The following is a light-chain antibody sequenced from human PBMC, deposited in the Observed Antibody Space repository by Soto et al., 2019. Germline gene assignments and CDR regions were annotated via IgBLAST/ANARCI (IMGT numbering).Light chain of an antibody. V-gene: IGKV3-20*01. J-gene: IGKJ1*01. Sequence: EIVLAQSPGTLSLSPGESATLSCRASQSVSSSFLAWYQQKAGQAPRLLIYGASRRATGIRDRFGGSGSGTDFTVTISRLEPEDFAVYYCQQYVSSPWAFGQGTKVEI. CDR1: QSVSSSF. CDR3: QQYVSSPWA. CDR2: GAS.